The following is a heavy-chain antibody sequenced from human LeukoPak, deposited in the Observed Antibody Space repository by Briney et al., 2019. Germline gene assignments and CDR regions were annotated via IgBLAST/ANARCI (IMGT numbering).Heavy chain of an antibody. J-gene: IGHJ4*02. V-gene: IGHV3-74*01. CDR1: GFTFSIYW. CDR2: INGDGRTA. CDR3: AKVTPGYSSSWYGFDY. Sequence: GGSLRLSCAASGFTFSIYWMHWVRQAPGEGLVWVSRINGDGRTATYADSVKGRFTISRDNSKNTLYLQMNSLRAEDTAVYYCAKVTPGYSSSWYGFDYWGQGTLVTVSS. D-gene: IGHD6-13*01.